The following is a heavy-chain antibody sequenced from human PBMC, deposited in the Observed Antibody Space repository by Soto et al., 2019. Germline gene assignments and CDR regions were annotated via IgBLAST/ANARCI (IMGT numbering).Heavy chain of an antibody. V-gene: IGHV3-23*01. J-gene: IGHJ4*02. CDR1: GFTFSSYA. CDR2: ISGSGGST. Sequence: GGSLRLSCAASGFTFSSYAMSWVRQAPGKGLEWVSAISGSGGSTYYADSVKGRFTISRDNSKNTLYLQMNSLRAEDTAVYYCAKSQGSGSYYNWDYYFDYWGQGTLVTVSS. D-gene: IGHD3-10*01. CDR3: AKSQGSGSYYNWDYYFDY.